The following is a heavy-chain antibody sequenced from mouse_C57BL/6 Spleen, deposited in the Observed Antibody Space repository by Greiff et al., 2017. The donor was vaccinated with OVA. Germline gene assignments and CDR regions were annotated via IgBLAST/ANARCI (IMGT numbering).Heavy chain of an antibody. D-gene: IGHD2-2*01. V-gene: IGHV1-82*01. CDR1: GYAFSSSW. Sequence: QVQLQQSGPELVKPGASVKISCKASGYAFSSSWMNWVKQRPGTGLEWIGRIYPGDGDPNYNGKFKGKATLTADKSSRTAYMQLSSLTSEDSAVXFCARWCGIYYGYDGGLDYWGQGTSVTVSS. J-gene: IGHJ4*01. CDR2: IYPGDGDP. CDR3: ARWCGIYYGYDGGLDY.